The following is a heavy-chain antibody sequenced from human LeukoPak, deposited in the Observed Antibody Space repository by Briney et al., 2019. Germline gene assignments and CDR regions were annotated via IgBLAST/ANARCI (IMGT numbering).Heavy chain of an antibody. CDR1: GFTFSSYA. D-gene: IGHD3-10*01. J-gene: IGHJ5*02. Sequence: GGSLRLSCAASGFTFSSYAMSWVRQAPGKGLEWVSAISGSGGSTYYADSVKGRFTIYRDNSKNTLYLQMNSLGADDTAVYYCANWGSGSYPNNWFDPWGQGTLVTVSS. V-gene: IGHV3-23*01. CDR3: ANWGSGSYPNNWFDP. CDR2: ISGSGGST.